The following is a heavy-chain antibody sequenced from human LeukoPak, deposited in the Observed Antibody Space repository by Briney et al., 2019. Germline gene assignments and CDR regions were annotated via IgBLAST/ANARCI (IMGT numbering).Heavy chain of an antibody. CDR2: ISSSGSTI. V-gene: IGHV3-48*04. J-gene: IGHJ4*02. CDR1: GFTFSSYS. D-gene: IGHD6-6*01. Sequence: GGSLRLSCAASGFTFSSYSMNWVRQAPGKGLEWVSYISSSGSTIYYADSVKGRFTISRDNAKNSLYLQMNSLRAEDTAVYYCARVVSSPFDYWGQGTLVTVSS. CDR3: ARVVSSPFDY.